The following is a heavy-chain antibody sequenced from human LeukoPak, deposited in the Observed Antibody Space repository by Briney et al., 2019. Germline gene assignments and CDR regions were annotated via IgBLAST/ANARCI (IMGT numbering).Heavy chain of an antibody. CDR2: INPSGGST. J-gene: IGHJ6*03. D-gene: IGHD3-10*01. CDR1: GYTFTSYY. Sequence: ASVKVSCKASGYTFTSYYMHWVRQAPGQGLEWMGIINPSGGSTSYAQKLQGRVTMTRDTSTSTVYMELSSLRSEDAAVYYCARDLYGSGSDYYYYYMDVWGKGTTVTISS. V-gene: IGHV1-46*01. CDR3: ARDLYGSGSDYYYYYMDV.